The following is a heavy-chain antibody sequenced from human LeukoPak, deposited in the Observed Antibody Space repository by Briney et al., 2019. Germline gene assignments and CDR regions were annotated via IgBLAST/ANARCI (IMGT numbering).Heavy chain of an antibody. CDR1: GITLSNYG. Sequence: GGSLRPSCAVSGITLSNYGMSWVRQAPGKGLEWVAGLSGSGGGTNYADSVQGRFTISRDNPKNTLYLQMNSLRAEDTAVYFCAKRGVVIRVFLVGFHKEAYYFDSWGQGALVTVSS. CDR2: LSGSGGGT. CDR3: AKRGVVIRVFLVGFHKEAYYFDS. V-gene: IGHV3-23*01. J-gene: IGHJ4*02. D-gene: IGHD3-10*01.